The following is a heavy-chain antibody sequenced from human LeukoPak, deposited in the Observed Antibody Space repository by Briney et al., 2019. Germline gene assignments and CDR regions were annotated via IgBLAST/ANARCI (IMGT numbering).Heavy chain of an antibody. Sequence: PWASVKVSCKASGGTFSSYAISWVRQAPGQGLEWMGGIIPIFGTANYAQKFQGRVTITADKSTSTAYMELSSLRSEDTAVYYCAIKNTYYYDSSGYYQYYFDYWGQGTLVTVSS. CDR1: GGTFSSYA. CDR2: IIPIFGTA. CDR3: AIKNTYYYDSSGYYQYYFDY. J-gene: IGHJ4*02. V-gene: IGHV1-69*06. D-gene: IGHD3-22*01.